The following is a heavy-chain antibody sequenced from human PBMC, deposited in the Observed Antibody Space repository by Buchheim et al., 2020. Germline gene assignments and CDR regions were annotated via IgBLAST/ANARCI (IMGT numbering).Heavy chain of an antibody. D-gene: IGHD3-10*01. CDR2: IRYDGVKK. CDR1: GFTFSSYG. J-gene: IGHJ6*02. Sequence: QMELVESGRGVVQPGMSLKLSCAASGFTFSSYGMHWVRQTPGKGLEWVAVIRYDGVKKDYSDSVKGRFTISRDNSKNTMYLQMNSLRADDTAVYYCAKEVAPRYYNGMDVWGQGT. V-gene: IGHV3-33*06. CDR3: AKEVAPRYYNGMDV.